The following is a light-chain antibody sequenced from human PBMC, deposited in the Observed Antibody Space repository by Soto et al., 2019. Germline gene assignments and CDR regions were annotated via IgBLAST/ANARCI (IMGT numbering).Light chain of an antibody. Sequence: DIVMTQSPDSLAVSLGERAAINCKSRQSLLASADNKNYLAWYQQKPGQPPKLLISWASTRQFGVTDRFIGSGSGTDFTLTISSLQPEDVALYYCQQYYGAPLTFGGGTKVEIK. CDR3: QQYYGAPLT. CDR1: QSLLASADNKNY. CDR2: WAS. J-gene: IGKJ4*01. V-gene: IGKV4-1*01.